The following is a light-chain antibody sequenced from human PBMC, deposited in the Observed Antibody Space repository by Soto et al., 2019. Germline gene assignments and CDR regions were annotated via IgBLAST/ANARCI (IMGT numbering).Light chain of an antibody. J-gene: IGKJ1*01. CDR3: QQYGSSPRT. Sequence: EVMVTQSPSILSLTTGERATLSCRASQSVSSSYLAWYQQTPGQAPRPLIYDASSRATGIPDRFSGSGSGTNFTLTISRLEPEDSAVYYCQQYGSSPRTFGQGTKV. CDR2: DAS. V-gene: IGKV3-20*01. CDR1: QSVSSSY.